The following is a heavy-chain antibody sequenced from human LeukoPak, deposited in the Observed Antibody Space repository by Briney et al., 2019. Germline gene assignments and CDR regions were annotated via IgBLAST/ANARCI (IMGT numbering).Heavy chain of an antibody. CDR1: GLSFKDTY. Sequence: PGGSLRLSCAASGLSFKDTYMSWIRQTPGRGLEWISYISNSGSSISYTDSVKGRFTISRDNAKNSLYLQMNSLRAEDTAVYYCARDSRGDGDYGYWGRGTLVTVSS. J-gene: IGHJ4*02. D-gene: IGHD4-17*01. CDR3: ARDSRGDGDYGY. CDR2: ISNSGSSI. V-gene: IGHV3-11*04.